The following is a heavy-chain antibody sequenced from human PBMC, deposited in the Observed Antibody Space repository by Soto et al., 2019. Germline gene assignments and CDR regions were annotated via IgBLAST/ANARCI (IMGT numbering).Heavy chain of an antibody. Sequence: GGSLRLSCAASGFTLSSYWMHWVRQAPGKGLEWVLVIIDSGGSTYYADSVKGRFTISRDNSKSTLYLQMNSLRAEDTALYYCAKGRSYYYYYGVDVWGQGTTVTVSS. CDR2: IIDSGGST. V-gene: IGHV3-23*01. CDR1: GFTLSSYW. J-gene: IGHJ6*02. CDR3: AKGRSYYYYYGVDV.